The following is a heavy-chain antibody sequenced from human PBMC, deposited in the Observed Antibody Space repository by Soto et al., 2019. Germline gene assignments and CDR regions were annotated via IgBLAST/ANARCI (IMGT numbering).Heavy chain of an antibody. V-gene: IGHV3-23*01. CDR1: GFTFSSYA. J-gene: IGHJ4*02. Sequence: GGSLRLSCAASGFTFSSYAMSWVRQAPGKGLEWVSAISGTGANTYYADSVKGRFTISRDNSKNMLYLQMKSLRAEDTAVYYCGGGTTSRIRGLDNRYWGQGTLVTVSS. D-gene: IGHD2-2*01. CDR2: ISGTGANT. CDR3: GGGTTSRIRGLDNRY.